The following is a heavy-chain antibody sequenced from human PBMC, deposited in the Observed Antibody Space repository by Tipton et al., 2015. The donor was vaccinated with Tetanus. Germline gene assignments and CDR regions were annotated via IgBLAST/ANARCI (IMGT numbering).Heavy chain of an antibody. CDR3: AKLIRQWLAPDYNI. D-gene: IGHD6-19*01. CDR2: IFYTGST. CDR1: GFSLSSGAYY. Sequence: LRLSCSVSGFSLSSGAYYWTWIRQHPGKGLEWLGSIFYTGSTYYNPSLKSRLTISVETSKKQFSLKLSSVTAADTAVYYCAKLIRQWLAPDYNIWGQGTLVTVSS. V-gene: IGHV4-31*03. J-gene: IGHJ4*02.